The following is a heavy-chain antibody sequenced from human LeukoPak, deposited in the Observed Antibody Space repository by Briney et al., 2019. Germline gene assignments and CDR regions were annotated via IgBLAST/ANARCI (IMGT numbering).Heavy chain of an antibody. J-gene: IGHJ6*02. CDR3: ARLAWGYYGSGSYYNGYYYYGMDV. V-gene: IGHV4-39*01. D-gene: IGHD3-10*01. Sequence: ASETLSLTCTVSGGSISSSSYYWGWIRQPLGKGLEWIGSIYYSGSTYYNPSLKSRVTISVDTSKNQFSLKLSSVTAADTAVYYCARLAWGYYGSGSYYNGYYYYGMDVWGQGTTVTVSS. CDR1: GGSISSSSYY. CDR2: IYYSGST.